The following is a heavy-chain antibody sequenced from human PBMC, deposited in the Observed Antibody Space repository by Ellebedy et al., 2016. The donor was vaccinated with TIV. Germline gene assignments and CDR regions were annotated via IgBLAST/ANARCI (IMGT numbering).Heavy chain of an antibody. Sequence: MPSETLSLTCIVSGDSISKGNNYWGWFRQPPGKELEWIGTIFYTAAAYYNPSLKSRVTISIDTSKNHFSLRLTSVTAADTAMYYCASDTRSTWFYYWGQGSLVTVSS. J-gene: IGHJ4*02. CDR3: ASDTRSTWFYY. V-gene: IGHV4-39*02. D-gene: IGHD6-13*01. CDR1: GDSISKGNNY. CDR2: IFYTAAA.